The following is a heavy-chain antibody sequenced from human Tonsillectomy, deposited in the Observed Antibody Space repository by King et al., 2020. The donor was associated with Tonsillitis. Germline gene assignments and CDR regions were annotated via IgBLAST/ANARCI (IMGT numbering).Heavy chain of an antibody. CDR1: GFTLSSYG. J-gene: IGHJ4*02. V-gene: IGHV3-30*02. D-gene: IGHD3-22*01. Sequence: VQLVESGGGVVQPGGSLRLSCAASGFTLSSYGMHWVRQAPGKGLEWVAFIRYDGSNKYYADSVKGRFTISRDNSKNTLYLQMNSLRAEDTAVYYCAKVGDSSGYYYSFDYWGQGTLVTVSS. CDR3: AKVGDSSGYYYSFDY. CDR2: IRYDGSNK.